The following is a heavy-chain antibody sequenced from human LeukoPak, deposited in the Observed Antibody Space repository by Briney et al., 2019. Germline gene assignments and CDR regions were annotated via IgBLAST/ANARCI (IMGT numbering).Heavy chain of an antibody. CDR2: IYSGGMT. CDR3: ARHFDHPTAYFDS. Sequence: SETLSLTCAVSGGSLSNFFWMWIRQPPGKGLEWIASIYSGGMTFYSPSLKSRLTISADTSRNHFSLRLSSVTAADTALYFCARHFDHPTAYFDSWGQGSLVTVSS. CDR1: GGSLSNFF. V-gene: IGHV4-39*01. J-gene: IGHJ4*02. D-gene: IGHD1-14*01.